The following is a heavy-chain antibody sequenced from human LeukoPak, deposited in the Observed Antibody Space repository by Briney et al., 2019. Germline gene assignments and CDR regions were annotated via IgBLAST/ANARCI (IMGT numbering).Heavy chain of an antibody. V-gene: IGHV3-21*04. CDR3: ATRHDYDFWSGYLNPQNYYFDY. CDR1: GFTFSSYS. CDR2: ISSSGSTI. D-gene: IGHD3-3*01. Sequence: GGSLRLSCAASGFTFSSYSMNWVRQAPGRGLEWVSSISSSGSTIYYADSVKGRFTISRDNAKNSLYLQMNSLRAEDTAVYYCATRHDYDFWSGYLNPQNYYFDYWGQGTLVTVSS. J-gene: IGHJ4*02.